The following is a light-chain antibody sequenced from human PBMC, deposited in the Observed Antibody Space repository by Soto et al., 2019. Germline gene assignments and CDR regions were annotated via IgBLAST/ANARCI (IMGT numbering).Light chain of an antibody. J-gene: IGKJ1*01. CDR1: QSISSW. Sequence: DIQMTQSPSTLSASVGDRVTITCRASQSISSWLAWYQQKPGKAPKLLIYDASSLESGVPSRFSGSGYGTEFTLTISSLQPDDFATYYGQQYNSWTFGQGTKVEIK. V-gene: IGKV1-5*01. CDR3: QQYNSWT. CDR2: DAS.